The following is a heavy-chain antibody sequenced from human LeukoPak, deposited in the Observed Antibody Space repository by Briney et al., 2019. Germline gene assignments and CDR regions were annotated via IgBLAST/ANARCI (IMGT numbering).Heavy chain of an antibody. D-gene: IGHD2-2*01. J-gene: IGHJ3*02. Sequence: ASVKVSCKASGGTCSSCAISWVRQAPGQGLEWMGGIIPIFGTANYAQKFQGRVTITADESTSKAYMELSSLRSEDTAVYYCADCSSTSCPGWGAFDIWGQGTMVTVSS. CDR2: IIPIFGTA. CDR3: ADCSSTSCPGWGAFDI. V-gene: IGHV1-69*01. CDR1: GGTCSSCA.